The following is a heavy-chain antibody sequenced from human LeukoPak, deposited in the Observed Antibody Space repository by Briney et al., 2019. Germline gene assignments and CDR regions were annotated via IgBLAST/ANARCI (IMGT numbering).Heavy chain of an antibody. CDR3: ARSFSWDSSGYYSGYFDY. CDR2: IYYSGST. Sequence: SETLSLTCTVSGGSISSSSYYWGWIRQPPGKGLEWIGSIYYSGSTYYNPSLKSRVTISVDTSKNQFSLKLSSVTAADTAVYYCARSFSWDSSGYYSGYFDYWGQGTLVTVSS. CDR1: GGSISSSSYY. J-gene: IGHJ4*02. D-gene: IGHD3-22*01. V-gene: IGHV4-39*07.